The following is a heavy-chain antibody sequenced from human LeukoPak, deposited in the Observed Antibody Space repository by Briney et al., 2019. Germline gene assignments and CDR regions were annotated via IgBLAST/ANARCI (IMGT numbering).Heavy chain of an antibody. D-gene: IGHD2-21*01. Sequence: GGSLRLSCAASGFTFSNYWMHWVRQAPGKGLVWVSRIDSDGSSTTYADSVKGRFTISRDNAKNTLYLQMNSLRAEDTAVYYCARDGVEFYNWFDPWGQGTLVTVSS. J-gene: IGHJ5*02. CDR3: ARDGVEFYNWFDP. CDR1: GFTFSNYW. V-gene: IGHV3-74*01. CDR2: IDSDGSST.